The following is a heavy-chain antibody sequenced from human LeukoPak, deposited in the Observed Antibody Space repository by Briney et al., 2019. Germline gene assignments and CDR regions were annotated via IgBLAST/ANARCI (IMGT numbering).Heavy chain of an antibody. D-gene: IGHD6-19*01. Sequence: PGGSLRLSCAASGFTFSSYGMHWVRQAPGKGLEWVAVIWSDGSDRNYAGSVKGRFTISRDNSQDTLFLQMNTLRVEATAVYYCAGSIPVAGLEYWGQGTLVTVSS. CDR1: GFTFSSYG. CDR2: IWSDGSDR. J-gene: IGHJ4*02. CDR3: AGSIPVAGLEY. V-gene: IGHV3-33*01.